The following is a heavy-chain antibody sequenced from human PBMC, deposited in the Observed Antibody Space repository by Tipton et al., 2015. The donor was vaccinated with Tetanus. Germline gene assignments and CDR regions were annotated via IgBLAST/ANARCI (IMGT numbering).Heavy chain of an antibody. D-gene: IGHD3-9*01. Sequence: TLSLTCTVPGGSISSSSYYWGWIRQSPGKGLEWIGNIYHRGNTYYNPSLKSRVAISVDTSKNQLSLNLRSLTAGDTATYYCVGGDGSGYRFDYWGQGALVTVSS. CDR3: VGGDGSGYRFDY. J-gene: IGHJ4*02. V-gene: IGHV4-39*01. CDR2: IYHRGNT. CDR1: GGSISSSSYY.